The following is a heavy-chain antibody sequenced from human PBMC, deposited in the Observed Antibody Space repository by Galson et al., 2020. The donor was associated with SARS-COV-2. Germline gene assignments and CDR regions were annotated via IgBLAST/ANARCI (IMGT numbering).Heavy chain of an antibody. V-gene: IGHV4-30-2*01. CDR2: VSHSGST. CDR3: ARGGYYDGRRGYYYVPSMDV. CDR1: GYSISNGGYS. D-gene: IGHD3-22*01. Sequence: SQTLSLTCAVSGYSISNGGYSWSWVRQPPGKGLEWIGYVSHSGSTYYNPSLKSRVTISVDRSRNQFSLRLRSAAAADTAVYYCARGGYYDGRRGYYYVPSMDVWGQRTTVTVSS. J-gene: IGHJ6*02.